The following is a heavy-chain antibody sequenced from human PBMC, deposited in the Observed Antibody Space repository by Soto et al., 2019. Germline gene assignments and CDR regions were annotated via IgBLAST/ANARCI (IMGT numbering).Heavy chain of an antibody. J-gene: IGHJ6*02. V-gene: IGHV4-61*01. CDR2: IYYSGST. Sequence: PSETLSLTCTVSGGSVSSGSYYWSWIRQPPGKGLEWIGYIYYSGSTNYNPSLKSRVTISVDTSKNQFSLKLSSVTAADTAVYYCARVCITMVRGVIDYYYYGMDVWGQGTTVTVSS. CDR3: ARVCITMVRGVIDYYYYGMDV. CDR1: GGSVSSGSYY. D-gene: IGHD3-10*01.